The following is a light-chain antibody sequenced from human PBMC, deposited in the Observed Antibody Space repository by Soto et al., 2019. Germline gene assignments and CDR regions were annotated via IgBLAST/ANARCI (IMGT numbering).Light chain of an antibody. J-gene: IGKJ5*01. CDR1: QSVSSN. CDR3: QQRYNWPPIT. CDR2: DAS. Sequence: EIVLTQSPATLSLSPGERATLSCRASQSVSSNLAWYQQKPGQAPRLLIYDASNRATGVPARFSGSGSGTDFTLTISSLEPEDFAVYYCQQRYNWPPITFGQGTRREIK. V-gene: IGKV3-11*01.